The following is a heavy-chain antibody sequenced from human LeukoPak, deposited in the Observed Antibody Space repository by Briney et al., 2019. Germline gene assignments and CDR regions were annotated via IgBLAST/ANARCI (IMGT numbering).Heavy chain of an antibody. CDR3: ARSLVVGATTYYFDY. CDR1: GGSFSGYY. J-gene: IGHJ4*02. CDR2: INHSGST. D-gene: IGHD1-26*01. V-gene: IGHV4-34*01. Sequence: SETLSLTCAVYGGSFSGYYWSWIRQPPGKGLEWIGEINHSGSTNYNPSLKSRVTISVDTSKNQFSLKLSSMTAADTAVYYCARSLVVGATTYYFDYWGQGTLVTVSS.